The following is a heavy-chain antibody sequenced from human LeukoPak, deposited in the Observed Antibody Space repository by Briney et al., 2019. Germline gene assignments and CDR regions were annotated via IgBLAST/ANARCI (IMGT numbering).Heavy chain of an antibody. J-gene: IGHJ6*02. CDR3: ARDCSGGSCYSEDGYYYYGMDV. Sequence: GGSLRLSCAASGFTFSSYEMNWVRQAPGKGLEWVSYISSSGSTIYYADSVKGRFTIPRDNAKNSLYLQMNSLRAEDTAVYYCARDCSGGSCYSEDGYYYYGMDVWGQGTTVTVSS. V-gene: IGHV3-48*03. CDR2: ISSSGSTI. CDR1: GFTFSSYE. D-gene: IGHD2-15*01.